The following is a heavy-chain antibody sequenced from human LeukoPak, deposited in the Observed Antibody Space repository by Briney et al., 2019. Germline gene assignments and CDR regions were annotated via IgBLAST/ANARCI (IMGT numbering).Heavy chain of an antibody. Sequence: PGGSLRPSCAASGSTFDDYGMSWVRQAPGKGLEWVSGINWNGGSTGYADSVKGRFTISRDNAKNSLYLQMNSLRAEDTALYYCARGLYGSHDYWGQGTLVTVSS. CDR3: ARGLYGSHDY. J-gene: IGHJ4*02. D-gene: IGHD3-10*01. V-gene: IGHV3-20*04. CDR1: GSTFDDYG. CDR2: INWNGGST.